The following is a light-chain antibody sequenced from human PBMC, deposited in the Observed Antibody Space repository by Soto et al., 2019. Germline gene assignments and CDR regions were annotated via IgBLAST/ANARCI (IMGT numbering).Light chain of an antibody. V-gene: IGLV2-14*03. CDR1: SSDVGGYNF. J-gene: IGLJ1*01. Sequence: QSALTQPASVSGSPGQSITISCTGTSSDVGGYNFVSWYQHHPGRAPKLMIYDVTNRPSGVSNRFSGSKSGNTASLTIAGLRAEDEADYYCTSYASSNVPFVFGTGTKLTVL. CDR2: DVT. CDR3: TSYASSNVPFV.